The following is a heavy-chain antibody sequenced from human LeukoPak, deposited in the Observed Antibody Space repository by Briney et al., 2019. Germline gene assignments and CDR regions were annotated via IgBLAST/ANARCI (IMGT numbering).Heavy chain of an antibody. D-gene: IGHD2-2*01. CDR3: ARDCSSTSCRGWLDP. CDR2: ISAYNGNT. V-gene: IGHV1-18*01. Sequence: GASVKVSCKASGYTFTSYGISWVRQAPGQGLEWMGWISAYNGNTNYAQKLQGRVTMTTDTSTSTAYMELRSLRSDDTAVYYCARDCSSTSCRGWLDPWGQGTLVTVSS. CDR1: GYTFTSYG. J-gene: IGHJ5*02.